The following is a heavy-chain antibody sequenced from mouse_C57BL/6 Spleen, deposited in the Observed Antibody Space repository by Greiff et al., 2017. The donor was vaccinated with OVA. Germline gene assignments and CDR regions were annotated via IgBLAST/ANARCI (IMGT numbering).Heavy chain of an antibody. Sequence: VQLQQSGAELVKPGASVKISCKASGYAFSSYWMNWVKQRPGKGLEWIGQIYPGDGDTNYNGKFKGKATLTADKSSSTAYMQLSSLTSEDSAVYFCARGGTIWGYFDVWGTGTTVTVSS. J-gene: IGHJ1*03. CDR3: ARGGTIWGYFDV. V-gene: IGHV1-80*01. CDR1: GYAFSSYW. CDR2: IYPGDGDT. D-gene: IGHD1-1*02.